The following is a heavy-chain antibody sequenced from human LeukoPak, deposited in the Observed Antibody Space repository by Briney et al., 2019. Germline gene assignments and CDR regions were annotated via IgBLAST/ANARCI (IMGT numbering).Heavy chain of an antibody. J-gene: IGHJ4*02. CDR2: IKQDGSEK. CDR1: GFTFSTHL. V-gene: IGHV3-7*05. Sequence: TGGSLRLSCAASGFTFSTHLMNWGRQAPGKRLGWVAHIKQDGSEKYYVDSVKGRFTISRDNAKNSLYLQMNSLRAEDSAVYYCAREGFYLFDYWGQGTLVTVSS. CDR3: AREGFYLFDY.